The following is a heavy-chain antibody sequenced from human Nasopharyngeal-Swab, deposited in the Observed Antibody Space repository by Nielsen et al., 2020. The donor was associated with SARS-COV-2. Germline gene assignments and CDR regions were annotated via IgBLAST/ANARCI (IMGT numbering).Heavy chain of an antibody. J-gene: IGHJ4*02. D-gene: IGHD5-18*01. CDR2: IKDDGSEK. CDR1: GITFSKYW. V-gene: IGHV3-7*05. CDR3: VRIQRGYSYGSDDY. Sequence: GGSLRLSCAASGITFSKYWMSWVRQAPGGGLEWVANIKDDGSEKYYVDSVKGRFTISRDNAKNSLYLQMSSLRAEDTAVYYCVRIQRGYSYGSDDYWGQGTLVTVSS.